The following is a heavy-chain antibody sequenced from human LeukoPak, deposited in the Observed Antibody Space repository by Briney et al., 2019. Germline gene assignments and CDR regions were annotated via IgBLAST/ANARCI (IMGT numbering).Heavy chain of an antibody. CDR1: GFIVKSYA. J-gene: IGHJ5*02. CDR3: ARDRAEGKTWVEFDP. CDR2: IYSDGVT. Sequence: GGSLRLSCAASGFIVKSYAMSWLRQAPGKGLAWVSLIYSDGVTQYADSVKGRFTISRDNSKNTLYLQMNSLRDEDPAVYFCARDRAEGKTWVEFDPWGQGTLVTVSS. V-gene: IGHV3-66*02.